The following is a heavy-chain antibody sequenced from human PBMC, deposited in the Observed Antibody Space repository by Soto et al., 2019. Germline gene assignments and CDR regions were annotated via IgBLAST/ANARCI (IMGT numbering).Heavy chain of an antibody. J-gene: IGHJ1*01. Sequence: LRLSCAASGFTLSSHDMSWVRQAPEKGLEWVSGISASHGDAYYADPVKGPFTLSRDNSENTLYLQMNSLRVEVTAVYYCARDSDRDYFQHWGQGTLVTVSS. V-gene: IGHV3-23*01. CDR2: ISASHGDA. D-gene: IGHD3-10*01. CDR1: GFTLSSHD. CDR3: ARDSDRDYFQH.